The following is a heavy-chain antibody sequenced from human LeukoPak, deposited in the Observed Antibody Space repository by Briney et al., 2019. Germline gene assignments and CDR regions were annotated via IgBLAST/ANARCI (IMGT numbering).Heavy chain of an antibody. D-gene: IGHD3-22*01. CDR2: ISGSGGST. V-gene: IGHV3-23*01. Sequence: GGSLRLSCAASGFTFSSYAMSWVRQAPGKGLEWVSAISGSGGSTYYADSVKGRFTISRHNSKNPLYLQMNSLRAEDTAVYYCAKDPTMIVVVIPDYWGQGTLVTVSS. CDR3: AKDPTMIVVVIPDY. CDR1: GFTFSSYA. J-gene: IGHJ4*02.